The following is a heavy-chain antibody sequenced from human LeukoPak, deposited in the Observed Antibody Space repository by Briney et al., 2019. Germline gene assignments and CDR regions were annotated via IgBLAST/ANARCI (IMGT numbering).Heavy chain of an antibody. Sequence: GSLRLSCAASGFIFSSYEMDWVRQAPGKGLEWVSYISRSGDAIHYADSVKGRFTISRDNAKNSLYLQMNSLRAEDMAVYYCARDSGSSYGMDVWGQGTTVTVSS. CDR3: ARDSGSSYGMDV. D-gene: IGHD1-26*01. V-gene: IGHV3-48*03. CDR2: ISRSGDAI. CDR1: GFIFSSYE. J-gene: IGHJ6*02.